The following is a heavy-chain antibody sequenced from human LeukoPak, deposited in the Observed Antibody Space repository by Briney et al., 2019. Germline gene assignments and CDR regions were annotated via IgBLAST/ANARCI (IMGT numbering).Heavy chain of an antibody. Sequence: GGSLRLSCAASGFTFSTYWMSWVRQAPGKGLEWVASLKQDESEKHYVDSVKGRFTISRDNAKNSLYLQMNSLRAEDTAVYYCARYGYNSALDYWGQRTLVTVSS. CDR1: GFTFSTYW. D-gene: IGHD6-19*01. V-gene: IGHV3-7*04. CDR3: ARYGYNSALDY. CDR2: LKQDESEK. J-gene: IGHJ4*02.